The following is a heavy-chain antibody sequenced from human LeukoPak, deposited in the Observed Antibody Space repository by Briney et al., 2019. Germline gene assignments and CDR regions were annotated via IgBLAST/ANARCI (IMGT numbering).Heavy chain of an antibody. D-gene: IGHD3-10*01. V-gene: IGHV1-2*06. Sequence: GASVKVSCKASGYTFTGYYMHWVRQAPGQGLEWMGRINPNSGGTNYAQKFQGRVTMTRDTSISTAYMELSRLRSDDTAVYYCARGNMVRGVIITAADYWGQGTLVTVSS. CDR3: ARGNMVRGVIITAADY. CDR2: INPNSGGT. J-gene: IGHJ4*02. CDR1: GYTFTGYY.